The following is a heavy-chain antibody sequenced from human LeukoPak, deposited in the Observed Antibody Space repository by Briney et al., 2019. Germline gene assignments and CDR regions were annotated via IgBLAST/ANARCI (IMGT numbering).Heavy chain of an antibody. CDR3: TRSLGYGFDY. CDR1: GFTFSSHG. J-gene: IGHJ4*02. CDR2: IRSKANSYAT. Sequence: GGTLRLSCAASGFTFSSHGMSWVRQASGKGLEWVGRIRSKANSYATAYAASVKGRFTISTDDSKNTAYLQMNSLKTEDTAVYYCTRSLGYGFDYWGQGTLVTVSS. D-gene: IGHD5-18*01. V-gene: IGHV3-73*01.